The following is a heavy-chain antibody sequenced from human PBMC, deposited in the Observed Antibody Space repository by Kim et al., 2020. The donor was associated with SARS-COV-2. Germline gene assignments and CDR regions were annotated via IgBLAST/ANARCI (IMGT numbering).Heavy chain of an antibody. D-gene: IGHD6-13*01. J-gene: IGHJ5*02. CDR3: ARGRQQLANNWFDP. V-gene: IGHV4-34*01. Sequence: NPSLKSRVTISVDTSKNQFSLKLSSVTAADTAVYYCARGRQQLANNWFDPWGQGTLVTVSS.